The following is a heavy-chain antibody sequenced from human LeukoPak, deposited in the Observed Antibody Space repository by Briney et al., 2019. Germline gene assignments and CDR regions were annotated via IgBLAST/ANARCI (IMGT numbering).Heavy chain of an antibody. V-gene: IGHV3-30*02. Sequence: GGSLRLSCAASGFTFSSYGMHWVRQAPGKGLEWVAFIRYDGSNKYYADSVKGRFTISRDNSKNTLYLQMNSLRAEDTAVYYCARLAGYDFAFDIWGQGTMVTVSS. CDR1: GFTFSSYG. CDR3: ARLAGYDFAFDI. CDR2: IRYDGSNK. J-gene: IGHJ3*02. D-gene: IGHD5-12*01.